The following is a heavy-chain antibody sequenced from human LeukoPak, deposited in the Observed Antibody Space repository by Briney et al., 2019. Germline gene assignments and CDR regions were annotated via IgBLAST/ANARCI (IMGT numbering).Heavy chain of an antibody. CDR1: GYTFTSYD. J-gene: IGHJ4*02. CDR3: ARSYCGGDCWDPTGFDY. Sequence: ASVKVSCKASGYTFTSYDINWVRQATGQGLEWMGWMNPNSGNTGYAQRFQGRVTMTRNTSMSTAYMELSSLRSEDTAVYYCARSYCGGDCWDPTGFDYWGQGTLVTVSS. CDR2: MNPNSGNT. V-gene: IGHV1-8*01. D-gene: IGHD2-21*02.